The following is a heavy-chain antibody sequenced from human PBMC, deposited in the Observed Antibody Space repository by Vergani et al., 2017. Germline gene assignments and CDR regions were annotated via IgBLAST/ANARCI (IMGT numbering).Heavy chain of an antibody. D-gene: IGHD4-11*01. Sequence: QVQLQQWGGGLLKPSETLSLTCVVNGGSFTSYHWTWIRQSPGEGLEWVGDIDHTGRPDYSPSHKSRLTMSVDNSRNQFSLTLNSVTATDTALYFCARVNTETNGHLYYYYYMDVWGQGTAVTVS. CDR2: IDHTGRP. CDR3: ARVNTETNGHLYYYYYMDV. V-gene: IGHV4-34*01. CDR1: GGSFTSYH. J-gene: IGHJ6*03.